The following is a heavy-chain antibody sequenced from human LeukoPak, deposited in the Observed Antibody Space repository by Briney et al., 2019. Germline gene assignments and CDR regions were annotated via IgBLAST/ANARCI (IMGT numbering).Heavy chain of an antibody. CDR2: INHSGST. Sequence: SETLSLTCAVYGCTFSGYYWSWIRQPPGKGLEWIGEINHSGSTNYNPSLKSRVTITVNTSKNQFPLQLSTVTGADTAAYYCAGGCVAATGLDCAEFDHWGQGALVTVSS. CDR3: AGGCVAATGLDCAEFDH. D-gene: IGHD6-13*01. V-gene: IGHV4-34*01. J-gene: IGHJ4*02. CDR1: GCTFSGYY.